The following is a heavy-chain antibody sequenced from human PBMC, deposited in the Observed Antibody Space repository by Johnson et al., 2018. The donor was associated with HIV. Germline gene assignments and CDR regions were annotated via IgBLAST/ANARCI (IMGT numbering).Heavy chain of an antibody. V-gene: IGHV3-66*02. CDR3: ARGGIAAKEPWRAFDI. CDR1: GFTVTSHY. CDR2: IYSGGST. Sequence: VQLVESGGGLVQPGGSLRLSCAASGFTVTSHYMSWVRQAPGMGLELVSVIYSGGSTYYADSVKGRFTISRDNSKNTLYLQMNSLRAEDTAVYYCARGGIAAKEPWRAFDIWGQGTMVTVSS. D-gene: IGHD6-13*01. J-gene: IGHJ3*02.